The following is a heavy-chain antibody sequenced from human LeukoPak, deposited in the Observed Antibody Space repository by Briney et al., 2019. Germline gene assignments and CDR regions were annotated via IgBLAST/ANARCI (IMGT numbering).Heavy chain of an antibody. Sequence: GGSLRLSCAASGFTFSSYAMSWVRQAPGKGLEWVSAISGSGGSTYYADSVKGRFTISRDNSKNTLYLQMNSLRAEDTAVYYCATTMVATPQNRAAFPSYYFNYWGQGTLLTVSS. CDR3: ATTMVATPQNRAAFPSYYFNY. J-gene: IGHJ4*02. V-gene: IGHV3-23*01. CDR2: ISGSGGST. CDR1: GFTFSSYA. D-gene: IGHD4-23*01.